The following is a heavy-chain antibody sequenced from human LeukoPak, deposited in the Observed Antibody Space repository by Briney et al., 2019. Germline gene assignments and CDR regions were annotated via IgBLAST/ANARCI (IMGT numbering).Heavy chain of an antibody. Sequence: GGSLRLSCAASGFTFSAYTIKWVRQAPGKGLEWFSSISSGSTYIHYADSVRGRFTISRDNAKNSLYLQMNSLRAEDTAVYYCARDNSGWYDYWGQGTLVTVSS. CDR2: ISSGSTYI. CDR1: GFTFSAYT. J-gene: IGHJ4*02. D-gene: IGHD6-19*01. CDR3: ARDNSGWYDY. V-gene: IGHV3-21*01.